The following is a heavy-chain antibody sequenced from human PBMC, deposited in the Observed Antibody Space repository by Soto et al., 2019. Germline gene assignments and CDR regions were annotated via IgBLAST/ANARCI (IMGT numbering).Heavy chain of an antibody. CDR3: ARARMYSGAYHDY. V-gene: IGHV1-18*04. Sequence: ASVKVSCKASGYTFSNFGINWVRQAPGQGLEWMGWITPYNGNANYAQKYQDRLTVTTDTSTNTAYLELRSLRSDDTAVYFCARARMYSGAYHDYWGQGNLVTVSS. J-gene: IGHJ4*02. CDR1: GYTFSNFG. CDR2: ITPYNGNA. D-gene: IGHD1-26*01.